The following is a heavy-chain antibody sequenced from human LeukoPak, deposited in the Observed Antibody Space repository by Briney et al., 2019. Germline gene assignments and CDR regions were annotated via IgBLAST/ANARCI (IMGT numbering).Heavy chain of an antibody. Sequence: SETLSLTCAVYGGSFSGYYWSWIRQPPAKGLEWIGEINHSGSTNYNPSLKSRVTISVDTSKNQFSLKLSSVTAADTAVYYCARATKGYCSSTSCRYYFDYWGQGTLVTVSS. CDR3: ARATKGYCSSTSCRYYFDY. CDR2: INHSGST. D-gene: IGHD2-2*01. V-gene: IGHV4-34*01. J-gene: IGHJ4*02. CDR1: GGSFSGYY.